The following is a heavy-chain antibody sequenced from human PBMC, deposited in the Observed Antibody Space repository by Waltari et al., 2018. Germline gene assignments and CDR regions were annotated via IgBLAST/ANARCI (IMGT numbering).Heavy chain of an antibody. D-gene: IGHD2-21*02. CDR1: GGSVNSYY. CDR2: IYYNGNT. CDR3: AREIYGGNSRPYDH. Sequence: QVQLQESGPGLVKPSETLSLTCTVSGGSVNSYYWSWIRQPPGKGLEWIGHIYYNGNTAYNPSLKSRVTILVDTSKNQVSLKLSSVTTADTALYFCAREIYGGNSRPYDHWGQGTLVTVAS. V-gene: IGHV4-59*02. J-gene: IGHJ4*02.